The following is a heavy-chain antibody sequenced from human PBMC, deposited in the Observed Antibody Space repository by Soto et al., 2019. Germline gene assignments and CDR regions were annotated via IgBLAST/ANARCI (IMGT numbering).Heavy chain of an antibody. D-gene: IGHD1-26*01. CDR2: ISGSGGST. V-gene: IGHV3-23*01. CDR3: AKDFEAGYGGPILVSYFDY. Sequence: GGSLRLSCAASGFTFSSYAMSWVRQAPGKGLEWVSAISGSGGSTYYADSVKGRFTISRDNSKNTLYLQMNSLRAEDTAVYYCAKDFEAGYGGPILVSYFDYWGQGTLVTVSS. J-gene: IGHJ4*02. CDR1: GFTFSSYA.